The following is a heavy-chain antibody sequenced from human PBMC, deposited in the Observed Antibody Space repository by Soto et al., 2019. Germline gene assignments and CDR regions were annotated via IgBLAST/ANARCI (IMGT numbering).Heavy chain of an antibody. D-gene: IGHD6-6*01. Sequence: ASVKVSCKASGYTFTSYGISWVRQAPGQGLEWMGWISAYNGNTNYAQKFQGRVTITRDTSASTAYMELSSLRSEDTAVYYCASRARGVLTDDAFDIWGQGTMVTVSS. V-gene: IGHV1-18*01. CDR1: GYTFTSYG. CDR3: ASRARGVLTDDAFDI. J-gene: IGHJ3*02. CDR2: ISAYNGNT.